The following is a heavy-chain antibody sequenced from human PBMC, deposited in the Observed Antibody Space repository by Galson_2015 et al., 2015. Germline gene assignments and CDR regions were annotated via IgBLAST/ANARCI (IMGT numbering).Heavy chain of an antibody. CDR2: INSDGSST. D-gene: IGHD2-15*01. CDR1: GFTFSSYW. CDR3: AKDRAALADYFDY. V-gene: IGHV3-74*01. Sequence: SLRLSCAASGFTFSSYWMHWVRQAPGKGLVWVSRINSDGSSTSYADSVKGRFTVSRDNSKNTLYLQMNSLRAEDTAVYYCAKDRAALADYFDYWGQGTLVTVSS. J-gene: IGHJ4*02.